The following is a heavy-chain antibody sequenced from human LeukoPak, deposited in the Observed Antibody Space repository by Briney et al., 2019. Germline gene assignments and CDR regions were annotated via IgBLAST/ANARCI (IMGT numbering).Heavy chain of an antibody. CDR2: INPSGGST. V-gene: IGHV1-46*01. Sequence: ASLKVSCKASGYTFSSYSMHWVRQAPGQGLEWMGIINPSGGSTSYAQKFQGRVTMTRDTSTSTVYMELSSLRSEDTAVYYCAREFYYESSAYGFEYWGQGTLVTVSS. CDR1: GYTFSSYS. D-gene: IGHD3-22*01. J-gene: IGHJ4*02. CDR3: AREFYYESSAYGFEY.